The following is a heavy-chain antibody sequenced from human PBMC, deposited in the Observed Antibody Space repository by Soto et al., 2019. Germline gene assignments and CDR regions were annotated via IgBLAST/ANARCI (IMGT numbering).Heavy chain of an antibody. CDR2: TLSDGSLK. D-gene: IGHD2-8*01. CDR1: GFIFRTYS. J-gene: IGHJ4*01. Sequence: GGSLRLSCTTSGFIFRTYSMHWFRQVPGEGLEWLAVTLSDGSLKFYVGSVEGRFTVSRANSKNTLYLQMTSLRHEDTAMYFCAREVVLTKWYLENWGQGIRVTVSS. V-gene: IGHV3-30-3*02. CDR3: AREVVLTKWYLEN.